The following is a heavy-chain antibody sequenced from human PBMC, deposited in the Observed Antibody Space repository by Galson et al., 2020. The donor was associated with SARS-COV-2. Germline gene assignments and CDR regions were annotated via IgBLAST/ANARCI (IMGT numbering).Heavy chain of an antibody. CDR2: ISGYNGHT. V-gene: IGHV1-18*01. CDR1: GYSFTSYT. D-gene: IGHD5-12*01. J-gene: IGHJ4*02. CDR3: ARDQVDIAATLMDF. Sequence: ASVKVSCKTSGYSFTSYTITWVRQAPGQGLEYVGWISGYNGHTNYAQKLQGRLTMTTDTSTSTAYMELRSLRSDDTAVYYCARDQVDIAATLMDFWGQGTLVTVSS.